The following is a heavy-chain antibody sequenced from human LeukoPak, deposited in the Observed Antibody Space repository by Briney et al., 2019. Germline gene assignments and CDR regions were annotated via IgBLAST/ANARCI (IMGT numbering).Heavy chain of an antibody. Sequence: GESLRLSCAASGFTFSSYGMHWVRQAPGKGLEWVAFIRYDGSNKYYADSVKGRFTISRDNSKNTLYLQMNSLRAEDTAVYYCARGGGYGSGSHYYFDQWGQGTLVTVSS. CDR2: IRYDGSNK. D-gene: IGHD3-10*01. CDR1: GFTFSSYG. CDR3: ARGGGYGSGSHYYFDQ. J-gene: IGHJ4*02. V-gene: IGHV3-30*02.